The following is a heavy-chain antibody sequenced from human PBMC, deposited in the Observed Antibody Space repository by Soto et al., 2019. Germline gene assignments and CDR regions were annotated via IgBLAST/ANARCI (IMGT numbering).Heavy chain of an antibody. CDR2: ISSGSSYK. Sequence: GGSLRLSCAASGFTFSTYNMNWVRQAPGKGLEWVSSISSGSSYKYYADSVKGRFTISRDNAKNSLYLQMNSLRAEDTAVYYCATDPNRYQGGQGTLVTVSS. CDR1: GFTFSTYN. CDR3: ATDPNRYQ. D-gene: IGHD1-20*01. J-gene: IGHJ4*02. V-gene: IGHV3-21*01.